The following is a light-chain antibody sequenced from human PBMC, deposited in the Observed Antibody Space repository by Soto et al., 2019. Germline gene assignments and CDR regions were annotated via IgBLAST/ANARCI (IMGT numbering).Light chain of an antibody. CDR3: SSYTSSTNYV. V-gene: IGLV2-14*01. CDR1: GTYVGGYDY. J-gene: IGLJ1*01. CDR2: EVT. Sequence: HPAAGSGSPRHLITISCTRTGTYVGGYDYVSWYQHHPGKAPKVMIYEVTNRPSGVSNRFSGSKSGNTASLTISGLLAEEEADHYCSSYTSSTNYVFGTGTKVTVL.